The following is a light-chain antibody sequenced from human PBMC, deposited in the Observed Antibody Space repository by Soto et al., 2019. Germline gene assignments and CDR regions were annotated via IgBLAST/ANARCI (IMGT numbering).Light chain of an antibody. CDR1: QSVSSN. Sequence: EIVMTQSPVTLSVSPGERATLSCRASQSVSSNLAWYQQKPGQAPRLLIYGDSTRATGVPARFSGSGSGTEFTLTISSLQSEDFAVYYCQHYNNWPPWTFGQGNKVEIK. V-gene: IGKV3-15*01. CDR2: GDS. CDR3: QHYNNWPPWT. J-gene: IGKJ1*01.